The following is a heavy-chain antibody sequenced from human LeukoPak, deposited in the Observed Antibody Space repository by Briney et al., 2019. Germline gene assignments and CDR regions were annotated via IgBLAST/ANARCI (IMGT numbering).Heavy chain of an antibody. CDR2: ISSSSSYI. CDR1: GFTFSSYS. D-gene: IGHD6-13*01. V-gene: IGHV3-21*01. Sequence: GGSLRLSCAASGFTFSSYSMNWVRQAPGKGLEWVSSISSSSSYIYYADSVKGRFTISRDNAKNSLYLQMNSLRAEDTAVYYCARKAAAGQFDYWGQGTLVTVSS. CDR3: ARKAAAGQFDY. J-gene: IGHJ4*02.